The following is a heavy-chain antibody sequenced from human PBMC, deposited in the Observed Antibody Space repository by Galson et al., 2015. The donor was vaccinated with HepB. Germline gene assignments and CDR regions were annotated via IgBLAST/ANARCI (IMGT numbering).Heavy chain of an antibody. Sequence: SLRLSCAASGFIFSSYSTNWVRQAPGKGLEWVSSISDSTIYKFYADSVKGRFTISRDNAKNSLFLQMNSLRAEDTGIDFCARRTDYSSSSSFDYWGQGTLVTVTS. J-gene: IGHJ4*02. CDR3: ARRTDYSSSSSFDY. D-gene: IGHD6-6*01. V-gene: IGHV3-21*01. CDR1: GFIFSSYS. CDR2: ISDSTIYK.